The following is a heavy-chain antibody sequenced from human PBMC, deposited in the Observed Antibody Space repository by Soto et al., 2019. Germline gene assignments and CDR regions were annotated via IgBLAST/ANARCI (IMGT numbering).Heavy chain of an antibody. CDR3: ARAESAGSSIRY. CDR2: INNGGEYI. CDR1: GSPFSSYG. Sequence: EVQVVESGGGLVKPGGSLRLSCTAPGSPFSSYGMNWVRQAPGKGLEWVASINNGGEYIYYADSVQGRFTISRDNAKNSLYRQMNSLRAEDTAVYFCARAESAGSSIRYWGQGTLVTVSS. V-gene: IGHV3-21*01. J-gene: IGHJ4*02. D-gene: IGHD6-13*01.